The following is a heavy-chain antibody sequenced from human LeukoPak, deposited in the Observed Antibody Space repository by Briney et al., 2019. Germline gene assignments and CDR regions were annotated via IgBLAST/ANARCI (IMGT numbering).Heavy chain of an antibody. D-gene: IGHD6-19*01. CDR3: ARENNSGWYRKAAFDY. Sequence: ASVKVSCKASGYTFTGYYMHWVRQAPGQGLEWMGWINPNGGGTSYAQKFQGRVTLTRDTSISTAYMEVNRLESDDTAAYYCARENNSGWYRKAAFDYWGQGTLVTVTS. CDR2: INPNGGGT. J-gene: IGHJ4*02. CDR1: GYTFTGYY. V-gene: IGHV1-2*02.